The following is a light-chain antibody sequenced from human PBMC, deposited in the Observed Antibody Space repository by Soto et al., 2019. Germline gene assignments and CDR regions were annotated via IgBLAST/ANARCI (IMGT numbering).Light chain of an antibody. CDR3: QSYDSSLSDWV. CDR1: SSNIGSGYD. CDR2: GNT. Sequence: QSVLTQPPSVSGAPGQRVTIYCTGSSSNIGSGYDVHWYQQLPGTAPKLLIYGNTNRPSGVPDRFSGSKSGTSASLAITGLQAEDEADYYCQSYDSSLSDWVFGGGTKVTVL. J-gene: IGLJ3*02. V-gene: IGLV1-40*01.